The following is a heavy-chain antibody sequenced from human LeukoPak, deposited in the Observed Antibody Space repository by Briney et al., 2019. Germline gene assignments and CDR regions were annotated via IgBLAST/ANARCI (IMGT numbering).Heavy chain of an antibody. J-gene: IGHJ6*02. CDR1: GGSISSGDYY. V-gene: IGHV4-30-4*01. D-gene: IGHD2-2*01. CDR3: AREGSGYCSSTSCPYYGMDV. Sequence: SETLSLTCTVSGGSISSGDYYWSWILHPPGKGLEWIGYIYYSGSTYYNPSPKSRFTISVDTSKNQFSLKLSSVTAADTAVYYCAREGSGYCSSTSCPYYGMDVWGQGTTVTVSS. CDR2: IYYSGST.